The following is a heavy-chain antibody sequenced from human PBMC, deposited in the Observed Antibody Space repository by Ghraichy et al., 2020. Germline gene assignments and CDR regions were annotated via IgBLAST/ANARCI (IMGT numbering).Heavy chain of an antibody. CDR3: AREYCSGGRCLFGTGGSHFDH. V-gene: IGHV3-74*01. J-gene: IGHJ4*02. CDR1: GFTFSGYW. CDR2: INSGGSNM. Sequence: GESLNISCAASGFTFSGYWMHWVRQAPGEGLVWVSRINSGGSNMIYADSVKGRFTISRDNAKNTLYLQMNSLRAEDTAVYYCAREYCSGGRCLFGTGGSHFDHWGQGTLVTVSS. D-gene: IGHD2-15*01.